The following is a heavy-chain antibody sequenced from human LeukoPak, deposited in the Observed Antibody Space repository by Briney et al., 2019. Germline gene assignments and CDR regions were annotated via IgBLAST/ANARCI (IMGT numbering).Heavy chain of an antibody. CDR3: ARGDPYSSSWYWFDP. J-gene: IGHJ5*02. D-gene: IGHD6-13*01. CDR2: IYYSGST. CDR1: GGSISSSSYY. Sequence: SETLSLTCTVSGGSISSSSYYWGWIRQPPGKGLEWIGSIYYSGSTYYNPSLKSRVTISVDTSKNQFSLKLSSVTAADTAVYYCARGDPYSSSWYWFDPWGQGTLVTVSS. V-gene: IGHV4-39*01.